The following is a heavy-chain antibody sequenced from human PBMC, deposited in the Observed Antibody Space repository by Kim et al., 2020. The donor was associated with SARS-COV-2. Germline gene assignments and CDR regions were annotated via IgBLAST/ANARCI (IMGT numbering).Heavy chain of an antibody. D-gene: IGHD4-17*01. V-gene: IGHV3-23*01. CDR3: AKDYGDYGGNSPWRAPLYWYFDL. CDR2: ISGRGDRT. J-gene: IGHJ2*01. Sequence: GGSLRLSCAASGFTFSSYAVSWVRQAPGKGLEWVSTISGRGDRTYYTDSVKGRFTISRDNSKNTLYLQMNSLRAEDTALYYCAKDYGDYGGNSPWRAPLYWYFDLWGRGTLVTVSS. CDR1: GFTFSSYA.